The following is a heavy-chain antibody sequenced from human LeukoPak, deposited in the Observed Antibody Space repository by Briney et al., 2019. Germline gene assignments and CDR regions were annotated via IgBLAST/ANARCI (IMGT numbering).Heavy chain of an antibody. V-gene: IGHV4-59*01. Sequence: SETLSLTCTVSGGSISTYYWSWIRQPPGKGLEWIGYIYYSGSTNYNPSLKSRVTISVDTSKNQFSLKLSSVTAADTAVYYCARDNRNWTPGNYGMDVWGQGTTVTVSS. CDR1: GGSISTYY. CDR2: IYYSGST. J-gene: IGHJ6*02. CDR3: ARDNRNWTPGNYGMDV. D-gene: IGHD1-20*01.